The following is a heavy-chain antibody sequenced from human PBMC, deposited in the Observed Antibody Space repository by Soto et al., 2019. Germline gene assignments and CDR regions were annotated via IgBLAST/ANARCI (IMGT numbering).Heavy chain of an antibody. V-gene: IGHV5-51*07. CDR2: IYPGDSDT. J-gene: IGHJ5*02. CDR3: ARQYAGKGKGTETWFFP. D-gene: IGHD1-1*01. Sequence: GEDLKISCRGSGDSFTSYWIVWVHQMPGRGLEWMGIIYPGDSDTRYSPSFQGQVTISADKSISTAYLQWSSLKASDTASDYCARQYAGKGKGTETWFFPRGPGAPVTVSS. CDR1: GDSFTSYW.